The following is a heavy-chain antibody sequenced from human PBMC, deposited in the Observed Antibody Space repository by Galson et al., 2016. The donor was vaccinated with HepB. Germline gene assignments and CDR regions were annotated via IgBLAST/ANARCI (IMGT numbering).Heavy chain of an antibody. Sequence: SQTLSLTCSVSGGSISSTSYFWAWLRQPPGKGLEWFGSISYSGTPYDNVSLKSRATISKDIAKNQFSLRLNSVTAADTAVYYCASVEYLGTPTVTFDFWGQGTLVTVSS. J-gene: IGHJ4*02. CDR3: ASVEYLGTPTVTFDF. D-gene: IGHD4-17*01. V-gene: IGHV4-39*01. CDR2: ISYSGTP. CDR1: GGSISSTSYF.